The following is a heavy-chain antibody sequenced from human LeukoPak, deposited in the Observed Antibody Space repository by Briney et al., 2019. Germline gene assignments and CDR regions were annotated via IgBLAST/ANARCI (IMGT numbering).Heavy chain of an antibody. V-gene: IGHV3-30*18. Sequence: PGGSLRLSCAASGFTFSSYGMHWVRQAPGKGLEWVAVISYDGSNKYYADSVKGRFTISRDNSKNTLYLQMNSLRAEDTAVYYCAKLIQLWSTQQPIDYWGQGTLVTVSS. CDR2: ISYDGSNK. J-gene: IGHJ4*02. CDR3: AKLIQLWSTQQPIDY. CDR1: GFTFSSYG. D-gene: IGHD5-18*01.